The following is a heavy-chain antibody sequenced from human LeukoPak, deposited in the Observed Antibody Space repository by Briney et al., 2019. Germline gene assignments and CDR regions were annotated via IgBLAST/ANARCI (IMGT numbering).Heavy chain of an antibody. Sequence: SETLSLTCTVSGGSVSDYYWSWIRQSPGKGLEWIGYIYYTGSTSYNPSLRGRVTMSADTSKNQFSLKLSSVTAADTAVYYCAIFGYYVWGGIQPENYWGQGTLVIVSS. CDR1: GGSVSDYY. D-gene: IGHD3-16*01. CDR3: AIFGYYVWGGIQPENY. V-gene: IGHV4-59*02. J-gene: IGHJ4*02. CDR2: IYYTGST.